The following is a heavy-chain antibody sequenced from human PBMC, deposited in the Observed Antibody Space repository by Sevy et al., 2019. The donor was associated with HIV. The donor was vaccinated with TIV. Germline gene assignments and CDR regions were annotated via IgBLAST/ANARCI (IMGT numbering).Heavy chain of an antibody. J-gene: IGHJ5*02. CDR2: IYPGDSDT. D-gene: IGHD6-25*01. CDR1: GYDFDNNW. Sequence: GESLKISCRASGYDFDNNWIGWVRPMPGEGLEWVGIIYPGDSDTRYTPSFEGRVTIAADKSVNTAYLQWSSLKAPDTATYDGARPGGYAASWGQGTLVTVSS. V-gene: IGHV5-51*01. CDR3: ARPGGYAAS.